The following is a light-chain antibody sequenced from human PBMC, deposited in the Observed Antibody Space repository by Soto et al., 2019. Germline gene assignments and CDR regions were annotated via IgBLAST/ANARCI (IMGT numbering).Light chain of an antibody. V-gene: IGKV2-30*01. CDR3: MQGTYCPPT. CDR2: TVS. Sequence: DVVMTQSPPSLPVTLGQPASISCRSSQSVVYSEGNAYLNWFQQRPGQSPRRLIYTVSNRDSGVPDRFSGGGSGTDFTLKISRVEAEDVGIYYCMQGTYCPPTFGQGTKVEI. J-gene: IGKJ1*01. CDR1: QSVVYSEGNAY.